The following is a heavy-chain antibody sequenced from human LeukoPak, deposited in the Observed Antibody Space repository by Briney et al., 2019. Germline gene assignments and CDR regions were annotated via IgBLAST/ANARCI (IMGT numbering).Heavy chain of an antibody. J-gene: IGHJ4*02. CDR1: GVTVNYNF. Sequence: GGSLRLSCAASGVTVNYNFMSWVRQAPGKGLEWVSVIYSDSSADYADSVKGRFTISRDDAQNTLYLQMNSLRAGDTAVYYCARDLMSGAPGEDYWGQGTLVTVSS. D-gene: IGHD1-26*01. V-gene: IGHV3-53*01. CDR2: IYSDSSA. CDR3: ARDLMSGAPGEDY.